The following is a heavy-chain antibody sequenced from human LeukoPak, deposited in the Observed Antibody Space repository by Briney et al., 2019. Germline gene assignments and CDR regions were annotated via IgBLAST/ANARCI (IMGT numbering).Heavy chain of an antibody. J-gene: IGHJ3*02. CDR3: ARDLTAHDAFDI. CDR2: INHSGST. Sequence: PSETLSLTCAVYGGSLSGYYWSWIRQPPGKGLEWIGEINHSGSTNYNPSLKSRVTISVDTSKNQFSLKLSSVTAADTAVYYCARDLTAHDAFDIWGQGTMVTVSS. CDR1: GGSLSGYY. D-gene: IGHD2-21*02. V-gene: IGHV4-34*01.